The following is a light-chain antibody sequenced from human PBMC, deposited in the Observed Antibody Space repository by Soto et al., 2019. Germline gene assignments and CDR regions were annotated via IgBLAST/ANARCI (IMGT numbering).Light chain of an antibody. Sequence: DIQMTQSPSSLSASVGDRVTITCRASQSIVTYLNWYLQKPGKAPKLLIYAASNLQSGVPSRFSGSGSGTDFTLTISSLQPEDFATYFCQQSYSTPPWTFGQGTKVEFK. V-gene: IGKV1-39*01. CDR1: QSIVTY. J-gene: IGKJ1*01. CDR3: QQSYSTPPWT. CDR2: AAS.